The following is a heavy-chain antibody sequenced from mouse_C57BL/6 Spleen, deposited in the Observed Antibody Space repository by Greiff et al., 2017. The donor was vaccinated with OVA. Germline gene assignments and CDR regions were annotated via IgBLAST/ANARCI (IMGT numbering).Heavy chain of an antibody. CDR3: ARAGYHWYFDV. D-gene: IGHD2-14*01. J-gene: IGHJ1*03. CDR1: GSSITSGYY. V-gene: IGHV3-6*01. CDR2: ISYDGSN. Sequence: VQLKESGPGLVKPSQSLSLTCSVTGSSITSGYYWNWIRQFPGNKLEWMGYISYDGSNNSNPSLTNRISITRDTSKNQFFLKLNSVTTEDTATYYGARAGYHWYFDVWGTGTTVTVSS.